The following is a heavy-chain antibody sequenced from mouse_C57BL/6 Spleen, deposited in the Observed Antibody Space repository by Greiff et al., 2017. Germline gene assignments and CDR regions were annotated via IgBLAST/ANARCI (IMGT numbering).Heavy chain of an antibody. V-gene: IGHV5-17*01. J-gene: IGHJ3*01. CDR2: ISSGSSTI. D-gene: IGHD1-2*01. Sequence: EVKLMESGGGLVKPGGSPKLSCAASGFTFSDYGMHWVRQAPEKGLEWVAYISSGSSTIYYADTVKGRFTISRDNAKNTLFLQMTSLRSEDTAMYYCARGYGPAYWGQGTLVTVSA. CDR3: ARGYGPAY. CDR1: GFTFSDYG.